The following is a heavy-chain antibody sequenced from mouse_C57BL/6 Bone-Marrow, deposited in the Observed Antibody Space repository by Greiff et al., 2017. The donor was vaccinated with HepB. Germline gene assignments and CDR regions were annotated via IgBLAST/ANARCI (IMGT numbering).Heavy chain of an antibody. D-gene: IGHD1-1*01. CDR2: IYPGSGST. CDR3: ASSYGWYFDV. CDR1: GYTFTSYW. V-gene: IGHV1-55*01. J-gene: IGHJ1*03. Sequence: QVQLQQPGAELVKPGASVKMSCKASGYTFTSYWITWVKQRPGQGLEWIGDIYPGSGSTNYNEKFKSKATLTVDTSSSTAYMQLSSLTSEDSAGYYCASSYGWYFDVWGTGTTVTVSS.